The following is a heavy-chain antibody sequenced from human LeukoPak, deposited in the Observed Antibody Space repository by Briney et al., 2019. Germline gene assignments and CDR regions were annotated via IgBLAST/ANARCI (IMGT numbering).Heavy chain of an antibody. CDR2: INGDGSGT. V-gene: IGHV3-74*01. D-gene: IGHD1-26*01. J-gene: IGHJ3*02. Sequence: GGSLRLSCAASGFSFSSRWMHWVSQAPGKGLVRVSRINGDGSGTLYADSVEGRFTISRDNAKNTVFLQMNSLRAEDTAVYYCTRGGSPPEALGDVFDIWGQGTMVTVSS. CDR1: GFSFSSRW. CDR3: TRGGSPPEALGDVFDI.